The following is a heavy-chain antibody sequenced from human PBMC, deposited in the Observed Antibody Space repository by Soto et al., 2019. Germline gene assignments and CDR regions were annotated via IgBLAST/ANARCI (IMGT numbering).Heavy chain of an antibody. J-gene: IGHJ5*02. CDR2: INPNSGGT. Sequence: ASVKDSCKASGYTFTGYYMHWVRQAPGQGLEWMGWINPNSGGTNYAQKFQGRVTMTRDTSISTAYMELSRLRSDDTAVYYCARALLWFGEFNWFDPWGQGTLVTVSS. D-gene: IGHD3-10*01. CDR3: ARALLWFGEFNWFDP. CDR1: GYTFTGYY. V-gene: IGHV1-2*02.